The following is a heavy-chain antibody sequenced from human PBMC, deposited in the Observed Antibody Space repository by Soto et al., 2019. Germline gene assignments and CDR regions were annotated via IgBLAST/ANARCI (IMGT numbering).Heavy chain of an antibody. CDR1: GVYIRSYY. Sequence: SVTLSLTCTVSGVYIRSYYWSWIRQPPGKGLEWIGYIYYSGSTNYNPSLKSRVTISVDTSKNQFSLKLSSVTAADTAVYYCASTPGEEPIRYGLRERDYYMDVSGKGTTVTVSS. CDR2: IYYSGST. J-gene: IGHJ6*03. V-gene: IGHV4-59*08. CDR3: ASTPGEEPIRYGLRERDYYMDV. D-gene: IGHD3-16*01.